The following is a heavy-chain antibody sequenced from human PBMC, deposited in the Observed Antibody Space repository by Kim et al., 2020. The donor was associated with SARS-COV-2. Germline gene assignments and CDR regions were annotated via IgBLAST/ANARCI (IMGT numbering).Heavy chain of an antibody. CDR2: ISAYNGNT. V-gene: IGHV1-18*01. Sequence: ASVKVSCKASGYTFTSYGISWVRQAPGQGLEWMGWISAYNGNTNYAQKLQGRVTMTTDTSTSTAYMELRSLRSDDTAVYYCAREERYYDFWSGSNYWGQGTLVTVSS. CDR3: AREERYYDFWSGSNY. J-gene: IGHJ4*02. CDR1: GYTFTSYG. D-gene: IGHD3-3*01.